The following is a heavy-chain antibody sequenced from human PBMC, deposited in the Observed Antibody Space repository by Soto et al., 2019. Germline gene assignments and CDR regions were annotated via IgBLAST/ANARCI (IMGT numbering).Heavy chain of an antibody. V-gene: IGHV3-9*01. CDR2: ITWNSGSV. Sequence: EVQLVESGGGVVQPGRSLRLSCAASGFTFDDYAMNWVRRAPGKGLEWVSTITWNSGSVGYADSVKGRFTVSRDNAKNSLYLEMNSLRVEDTALYYCVKDRGATDWYFDFWGRGTPVTVSS. CDR1: GFTFDDYA. CDR3: VKDRGATDWYFDF. J-gene: IGHJ2*01.